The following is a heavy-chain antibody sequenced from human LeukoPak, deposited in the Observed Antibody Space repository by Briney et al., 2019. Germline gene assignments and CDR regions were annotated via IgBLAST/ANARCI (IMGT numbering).Heavy chain of an antibody. J-gene: IGHJ4*02. V-gene: IGHV3-15*01. CDR1: GFTVSSNY. Sequence: NPGGSLRLSCAASGFTVSSNYMSWVRQAPGKGLEWVGRIKSKTDGGTTDYAAPVKGRFTISRDDSKNTLYLQMNSLKTEDTAVYYCTTVLDTAMVTALDYWGQGTLVTVSS. CDR2: IKSKTDGGTT. CDR3: TTVLDTAMVTALDY. D-gene: IGHD5-18*01.